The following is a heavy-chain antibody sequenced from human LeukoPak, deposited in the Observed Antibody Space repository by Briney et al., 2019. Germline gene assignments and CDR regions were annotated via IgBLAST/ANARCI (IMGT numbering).Heavy chain of an antibody. J-gene: IGHJ3*02. CDR1: GYTFTSYY. D-gene: IGHD2-2*02. Sequence: GASVKVSCKASGYTFTSYYMHWVRQAPGQGLEWMGWINPNSGGTNYAQKFQGRVTMTRDTSISTAYMELSRLRSDDTAVYYCARVPYTASAFDIWGQGTMVSVSS. CDR3: ARVPYTASAFDI. CDR2: INPNSGGT. V-gene: IGHV1-2*02.